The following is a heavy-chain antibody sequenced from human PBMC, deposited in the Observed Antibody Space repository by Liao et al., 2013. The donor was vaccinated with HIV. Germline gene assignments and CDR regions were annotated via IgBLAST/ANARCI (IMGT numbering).Heavy chain of an antibody. CDR3: AREGLGTGNWALAFDI. Sequence: QVQLQESGPGLVKPSETLSLSCTVSRGSISSYYWSWIRQPAGKGLEWIGRIYTSGSTNHNPSLKSRVTMSVDTSKNQFSLKLSSVTAADTAVYYCAREGLGTGNWALAFDIWGQGTMVTVSS. D-gene: IGHD7-27*01. CDR2: IYTSGST. V-gene: IGHV4-4*07. CDR1: RGSISSYY. J-gene: IGHJ3*02.